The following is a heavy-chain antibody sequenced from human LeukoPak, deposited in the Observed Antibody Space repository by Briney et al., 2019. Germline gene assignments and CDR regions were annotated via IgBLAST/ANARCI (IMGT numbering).Heavy chain of an antibody. CDR1: GGSISSSSYY. CDR3: ARETFTRGVYYYYMDV. Sequence: SETLSLTCTVSGGSISSSSYYWGWIRQPPGKGLEWIGRIYTSGSTNYNPSLKSRVTVSLDTSKNQFSLKLSSVTAADTAVYYCARETFTRGVYYYYMDVWGKGTTVTISS. CDR2: IYTSGST. V-gene: IGHV4-39*07. J-gene: IGHJ6*03. D-gene: IGHD3-10*01.